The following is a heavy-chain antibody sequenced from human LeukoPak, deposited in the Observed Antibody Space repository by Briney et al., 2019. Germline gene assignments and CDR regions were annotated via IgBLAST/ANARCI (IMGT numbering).Heavy chain of an antibody. CDR2: ISSSSTYI. CDR3: ARDRVVSGRFGEVAS. D-gene: IGHD3-10*01. J-gene: IGHJ5*01. CDR1: GFTFSSYS. V-gene: IGHV3-21*01. Sequence: SGGSLRFSCAASGFTFSSYSMNWVRQAPGKGLEWVSFISSSSTYIYYADSVKGRFTISRDDAKNSLYLQMSSLRADDTAVYYCARDRVVSGRFGEVASWGQGTLVTVSS.